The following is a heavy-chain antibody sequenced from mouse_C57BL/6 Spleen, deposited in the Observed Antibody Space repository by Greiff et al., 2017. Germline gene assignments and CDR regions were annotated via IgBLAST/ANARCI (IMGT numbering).Heavy chain of an antibody. V-gene: IGHV1-7*01. CDR3: ARLKSASCAMDD. CDR2: ISHRSGYT. J-gene: IGHJ4*01. Sequence: QVQLQESGAELVKPGASVKLSCKASGYTFTSYWMHWVKQRPGQGLEWIGYISHRSGYTKYNSKLKVKATLTADKSSSTAYMQLSSLTYEDSAVYYCARLKSASCAMDDWGTGTTVTVAS. CDR1: GYTFTSYW.